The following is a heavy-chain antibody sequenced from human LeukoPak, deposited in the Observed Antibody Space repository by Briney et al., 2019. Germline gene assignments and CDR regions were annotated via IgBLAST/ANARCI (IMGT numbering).Heavy chain of an antibody. J-gene: IGHJ3*02. Sequence: SETLSLTCTVSGGSISSYYWSWIRQPPGKGLEWIGYIYYSGSTNYNPSLKSRVTISVDTSKNQFSLKLSSVTAADTAVYYCARYSGYDQPDAFDIWGQGTMVTVSS. CDR1: GGSISSYY. V-gene: IGHV4-59*01. D-gene: IGHD5-12*01. CDR3: ARYSGYDQPDAFDI. CDR2: IYYSGST.